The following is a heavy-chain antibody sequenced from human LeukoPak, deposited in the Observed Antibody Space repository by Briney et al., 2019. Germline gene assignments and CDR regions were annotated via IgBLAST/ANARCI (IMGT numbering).Heavy chain of an antibody. CDR2: ISWNSGSI. D-gene: IGHD6-25*01. J-gene: IGHJ6*02. Sequence: GGSLRLSCAASGFTFDDYAMHWVRQAPGKGLEWVSGISWNSGSIGYADSVKGRFTISRDNAKNSLYLQMNSLRAEDTALYYCAKEATPRLDYYGMDVWGQGTTVTVSS. V-gene: IGHV3-9*01. CDR3: AKEATPRLDYYGMDV. CDR1: GFTFDDYA.